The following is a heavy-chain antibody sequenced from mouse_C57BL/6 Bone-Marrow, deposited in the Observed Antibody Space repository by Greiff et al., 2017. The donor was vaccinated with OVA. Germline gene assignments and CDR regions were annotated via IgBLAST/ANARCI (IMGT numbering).Heavy chain of an antibody. Sequence: QVQLQQPGAELVRPGSSVKLSCKASGYTFTSYWMDWVKQRPGQGLEWIGNIYPSDSETHYNQKFKDTATLTVDKSSSTAYMHHSSLTSEDSTVYYCARDSSGYLDYWGQGTTLTVSS. V-gene: IGHV1-61*01. CDR2: IYPSDSET. CDR1: GYTFTSYW. D-gene: IGHD3-2*02. CDR3: ARDSSGYLDY. J-gene: IGHJ2*01.